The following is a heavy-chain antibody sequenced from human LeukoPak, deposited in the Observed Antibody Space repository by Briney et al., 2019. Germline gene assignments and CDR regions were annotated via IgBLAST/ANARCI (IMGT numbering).Heavy chain of an antibody. CDR1: GGTFSSYA. CDR2: IIPIFGTA. J-gene: IGHJ4*02. V-gene: IGHV1-69*05. Sequence: SVKVSCKASGGTFSSYAISWMRQAPGQGLEWMGRIIPIFGTANYAQKFQGRVTITTDGSTSTAYMELSSLRSEDTAVYYCARDEVSSSWHDDRRLDYWGQGTLVTVSS. D-gene: IGHD6-13*01. CDR3: ARDEVSSSWHDDRRLDY.